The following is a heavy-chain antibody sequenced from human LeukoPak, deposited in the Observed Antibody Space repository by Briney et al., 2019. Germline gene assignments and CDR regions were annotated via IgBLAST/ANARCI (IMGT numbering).Heavy chain of an antibody. J-gene: IGHJ6*03. V-gene: IGHV3-11*04. CDR2: ISSSGSTI. Sequence: GGSLRLSCAASGFTFSDYYMSWIRQAPGKGLEWVSYISSSGSTIYYADSVKGRFTISRDNAKNSLYLQMNSLRAEDTAVYYCAREYSSSWYARNYYYYMDVWGKGTTVTVSS. D-gene: IGHD6-13*01. CDR3: AREYSSSWYARNYYYYMDV. CDR1: GFTFSDYY.